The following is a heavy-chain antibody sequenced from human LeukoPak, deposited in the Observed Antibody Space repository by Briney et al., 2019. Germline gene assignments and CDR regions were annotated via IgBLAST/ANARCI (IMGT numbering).Heavy chain of an antibody. CDR3: ARDLTDYGDYENAFDI. J-gene: IGHJ3*02. V-gene: IGHV4-59*08. CDR1: GGSISSYY. D-gene: IGHD4-17*01. CDR2: IYYSGST. Sequence: PSETLSLTCTVSGGSISSYYWSWIRQPPGKGLEWIGYIYYSGSTNYNPSLKSRVTISVDTSKNQFSLKLSSVTAADTAVYYCARDLTDYGDYENAFDIWGQGTMVTVSS.